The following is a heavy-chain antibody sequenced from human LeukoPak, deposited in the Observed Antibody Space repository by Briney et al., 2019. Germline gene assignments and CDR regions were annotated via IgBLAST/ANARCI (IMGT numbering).Heavy chain of an antibody. CDR3: AEDWAGYFPY. J-gene: IGHJ4*02. CDR1: GFTFSSYA. V-gene: IGHV3-23*01. D-gene: IGHD3/OR15-3a*01. Sequence: GGLLRLSCAASGFTFSSYAMSWVRQAPGKGLEWVSTISGTGGSTSYADSVKGRFTISRDNSKNTLYLQMNSLSAEDTAVYYCAEDWAGYFPYWGQGTLVTVSS. CDR2: ISGTGGST.